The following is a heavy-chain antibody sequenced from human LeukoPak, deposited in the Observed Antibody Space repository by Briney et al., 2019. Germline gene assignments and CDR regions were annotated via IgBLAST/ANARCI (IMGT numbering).Heavy chain of an antibody. CDR3: ARARDLWFGELSEPLDY. J-gene: IGHJ4*02. V-gene: IGHV3-48*01. Sequence: GGSLRLSCAASGFTFSSYSMNWVRQAPGKGLEWVSYISSSSSTIYYADSVKGRFTISRDNAKNSLYLQMNSLRAGDTAVYYCARARDLWFGELSEPLDYWGQGTLVTVSS. CDR2: ISSSSSTI. D-gene: IGHD3-10*01. CDR1: GFTFSSYS.